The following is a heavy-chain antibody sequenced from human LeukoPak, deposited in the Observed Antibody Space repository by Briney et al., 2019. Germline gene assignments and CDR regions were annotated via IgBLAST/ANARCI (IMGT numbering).Heavy chain of an antibody. J-gene: IGHJ5*02. D-gene: IGHD2-15*01. CDR1: GFTVSSNF. CDR2: IYSGGST. CDR3: ARAPGGGYCSGSSCYSMRNWFDP. Sequence: PGGSLRLSCAASGFTVSSNFMSWVRQAPGKGLEWVSVIYSGGSTYYADSVKGRFTISRDNSKNTLYLQMNSLRAEDTAVYYCARAPGGGYCSGSSCYSMRNWFDPWGQGTLVTVSS. V-gene: IGHV3-66*01.